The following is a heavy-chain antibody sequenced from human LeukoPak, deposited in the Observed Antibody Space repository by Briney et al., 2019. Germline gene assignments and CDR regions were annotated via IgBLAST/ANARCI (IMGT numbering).Heavy chain of an antibody. Sequence: SETLSLTCTVSSGSVNSSIYYWGWIRQPPGKGLEWIGSRYYSGSTYYNPSLKSRVTISVDTSNNQVSLKVRSVTAADTAVYYCARGYRNLDVWGQGTTVTVSS. V-gene: IGHV4-39*01. CDR2: RYYSGST. D-gene: IGHD5-24*01. CDR1: SGSVNSSIYY. J-gene: IGHJ6*02. CDR3: ARGYRNLDV.